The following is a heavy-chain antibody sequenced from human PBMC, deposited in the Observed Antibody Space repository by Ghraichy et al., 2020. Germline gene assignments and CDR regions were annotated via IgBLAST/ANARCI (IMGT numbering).Heavy chain of an antibody. CDR1: GFTFSSYW. J-gene: IGHJ6*02. CDR2: IKQDGSEK. CDR3: ARDMSGSYYGYYYYYYGMDV. Sequence: GESLNISCAASGFTFSSYWMSWVRQAPGKGLEWVANIKQDGSEKYYVDSVKGRFTISRDNAKNSLYLQMNSLRAEDTAVYYCARDMSGSYYGYYYYYYGMDVWGQGTTVTVSS. D-gene: IGHD1-26*01. V-gene: IGHV3-7*03.